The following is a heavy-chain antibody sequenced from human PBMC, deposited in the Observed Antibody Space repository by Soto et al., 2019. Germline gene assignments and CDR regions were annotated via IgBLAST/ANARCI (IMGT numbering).Heavy chain of an antibody. D-gene: IGHD2-8*02. V-gene: IGHV4-61*01. Sequence: QVQLQESGPGLVKPSETLSLTCTVSGGSVSGGSYCWSWIRQPPGKGLECIGYVYNSGSTTYNPSLKLPVTIPVDTPKHQFPLGLSSVTAADTAVYYCASVLLTTYFDLWGRGTLVTVSS. CDR1: GGSVSGGSYC. CDR3: ASVLLTTYFDL. J-gene: IGHJ2*01. CDR2: VYNSGST.